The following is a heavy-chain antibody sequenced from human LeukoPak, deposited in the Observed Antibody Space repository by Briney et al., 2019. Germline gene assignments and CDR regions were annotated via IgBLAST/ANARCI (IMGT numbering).Heavy chain of an antibody. CDR1: GGSISSHY. V-gene: IGHV4-59*11. CDR3: ARVLSSGGEDWGRFDY. D-gene: IGHD3-16*01. J-gene: IGHJ4*02. Sequence: SETLSLTCTVSGGSISSHYWSWIRQPPGKGLEWIAYIYYTGTSNYNPSLKSRVTISVDTSKNQFSLKLSSVTAADTAVYYSARVLSSGGEDWGRFDYWGQGTLITVSS. CDR2: IYYTGTS.